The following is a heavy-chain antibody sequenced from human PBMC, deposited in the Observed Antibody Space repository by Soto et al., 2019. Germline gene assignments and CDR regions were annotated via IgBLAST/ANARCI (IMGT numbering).Heavy chain of an antibody. Sequence: SETLSLTCSVSGSSIGSGGWWSWVRQPPGKGLEWIAEIFHDGNTNYSPSLKSRVTISVDKSQNQFSLNVYSVTAADTAVYYCARHEGWTGPDQWGQGTLVTVSS. CDR1: GSSIGSGGW. D-gene: IGHD2-8*02. J-gene: IGHJ5*02. CDR2: IFHDGNT. V-gene: IGHV4-4*02. CDR3: ARHEGWTGPDQ.